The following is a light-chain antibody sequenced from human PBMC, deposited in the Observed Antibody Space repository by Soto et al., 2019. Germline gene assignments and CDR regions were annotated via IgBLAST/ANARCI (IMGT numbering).Light chain of an antibody. CDR1: QSVSSNY. V-gene: IGKV3-20*01. CDR3: QQYATSPRT. J-gene: IGKJ1*01. Sequence: EIVLTQSPGTLSLSPRERATLSCRASQSVSSNYVPWYQHKVGQAPRLLIYVASNRAPGIPHRLIGSRSGTNISATIRILEPEFFTLYYCQQYATSPRTIGQRTQVEL. CDR2: VAS.